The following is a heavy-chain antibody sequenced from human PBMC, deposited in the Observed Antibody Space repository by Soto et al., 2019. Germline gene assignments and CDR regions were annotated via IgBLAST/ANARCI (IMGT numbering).Heavy chain of an antibody. J-gene: IGHJ5*02. D-gene: IGHD6-6*01. Sequence: GGSLRLSCAASGFTFSSYWMHWVRQAPGKGLVWVSRINSDGSTTTYADSVKGRFTISRDNAKNTLYLQMNSLRAEDAAVYYCARSLNSGSTFDPWGQGTLVTVSS. CDR1: GFTFSSYW. CDR3: ARSLNSGSTFDP. CDR2: INSDGSTT. V-gene: IGHV3-74*01.